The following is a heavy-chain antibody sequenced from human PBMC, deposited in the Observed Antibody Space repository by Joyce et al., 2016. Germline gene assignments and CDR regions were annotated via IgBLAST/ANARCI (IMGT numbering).Heavy chain of an antibody. V-gene: IGHV3-15*01. D-gene: IGHD6-19*01. CDR2: IKSKRDGGTI. J-gene: IGHJ1*01. Sequence: EVQLVESGGGLVKPGGSLRLSCAASGFSFSTAWVTWVCQAPGKGLEWVGRIKSKRDGGTIDYAAPVKGRVSMARDDSKKTLYLEMKSLKTEDTAVYYCHSGRGWLGAEDFQHWGQGTLVTVSS. CDR1: GFSFSTAW. CDR3: HSGRGWLGAEDFQH.